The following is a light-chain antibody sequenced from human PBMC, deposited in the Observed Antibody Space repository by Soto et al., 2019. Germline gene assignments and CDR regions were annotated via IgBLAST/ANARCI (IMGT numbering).Light chain of an antibody. CDR3: QQYSKWPPRYT. J-gene: IGKJ2*01. CDR2: EAS. CDR1: QSVSSN. Sequence: EIVMTQSPATLSVSPGERATLSCRASQSVSSNLAWYQQKPGQAPRLLIYEASTRASDIPSRFSGSGSGTDFTLTISGLQSEDFAMYFCQQYSKWPPRYTFGQGTKVDIK. V-gene: IGKV3-15*01.